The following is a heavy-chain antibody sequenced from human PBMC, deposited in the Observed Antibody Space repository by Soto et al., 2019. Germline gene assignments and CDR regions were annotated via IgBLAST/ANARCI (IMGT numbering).Heavy chain of an antibody. CDR2: ISGYGYTT. V-gene: IGHV3-23*01. J-gene: IGHJ4*02. Sequence: LSCTSSGFNFNSYAMIWVRQAPGKGLEWVSVISGYGYTTYYADSFKCRFTISRDNSKNTLHLQMNSLRAEDTAVYYCAKDPKYYYDSSGYRKPAYFDYWGQGTLVTVSS. CDR3: AKDPKYYYDSSGYRKPAYFDY. CDR1: GFNFNSYA. D-gene: IGHD3-22*01.